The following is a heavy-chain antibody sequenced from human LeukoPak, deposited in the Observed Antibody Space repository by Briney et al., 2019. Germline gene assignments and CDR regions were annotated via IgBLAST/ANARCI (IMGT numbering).Heavy chain of an antibody. J-gene: IGHJ4*02. Sequence: GGSLRLSCAPSGFTFSSYGMHWVRHAPGKGVEWVAVISYDGSNKYSADSVKGRFTISRDNSKNTLYLQMNSLRAEDTAVYYCAKDLRYFDWLFDSWGQGTLVTVSS. CDR1: GFTFSSYG. V-gene: IGHV3-30*18. CDR3: AKDLRYFDWLFDS. D-gene: IGHD3-9*01. CDR2: ISYDGSNK.